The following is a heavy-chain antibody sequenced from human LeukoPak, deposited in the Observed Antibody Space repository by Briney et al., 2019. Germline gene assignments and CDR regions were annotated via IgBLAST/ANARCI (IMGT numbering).Heavy chain of an antibody. CDR1: GGTFSSYA. CDR2: IIPIFGIA. D-gene: IGHD3-22*01. CDR3: ASYYYDSSGYYYPLDY. Sequence: SMKVSCKASGGTFSSYAISWVRQAPGQGLEWMGRIIPIFGIANYAQKFQGRVTITADKSTSTAYMELSSLRSEDTAVYYCASYYYDSSGYYYPLDYWGQGTLVTVSS. J-gene: IGHJ4*02. V-gene: IGHV1-69*04.